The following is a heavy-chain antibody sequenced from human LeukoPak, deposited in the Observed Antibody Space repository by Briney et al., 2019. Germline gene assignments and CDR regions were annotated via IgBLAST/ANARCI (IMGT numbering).Heavy chain of an antibody. Sequence: SETLSLTCTVSGGSFSTYYWTWIRQPAGKGLEWIGRVYFSGNTNYNPSLRSRVTMSVDTSKNQFSLQLNSVTPEDTAIYFCARCLHDYGCLAYFDYWGQGTLVTVSS. D-gene: IGHD4/OR15-4a*01. CDR1: GGSFSTYY. CDR3: ARCLHDYGCLAYFDY. V-gene: IGHV4-4*07. J-gene: IGHJ4*02. CDR2: VYFSGNT.